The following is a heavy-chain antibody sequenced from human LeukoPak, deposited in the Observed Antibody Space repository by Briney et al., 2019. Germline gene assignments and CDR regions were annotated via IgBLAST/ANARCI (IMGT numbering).Heavy chain of an antibody. J-gene: IGHJ4*02. D-gene: IGHD6-19*01. Sequence: PGGSLRLSCAASGFNFSTYWMHWVRQAPGKGLVWVSRINSDGGSTSYADSVKGRFTISRDNAKNTLYLQMNSLRAEDTAVYYCARAAAVAGTGGFYWGQGTLVTVSS. CDR2: INSDGGST. CDR1: GFNFSTYW. V-gene: IGHV3-74*01. CDR3: ARAAAVAGTGGFY.